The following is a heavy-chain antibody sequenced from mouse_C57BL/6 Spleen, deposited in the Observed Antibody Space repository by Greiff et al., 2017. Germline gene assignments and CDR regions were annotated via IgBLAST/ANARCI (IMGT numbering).Heavy chain of an antibody. J-gene: IGHJ3*01. Sequence: VQLQQSGAELVRPGASVTLSCKASGYTFTDYEMHWVKQTPVHGLEWIGAIDPETGGTAYNQKFKGKAILTADKPSSTAYMKLRSLASEDSAVYYCTRHGYGIADWGQGTLVTVSA. CDR2: IDPETGGT. D-gene: IGHD2-2*01. CDR3: TRHGYGIAD. V-gene: IGHV1-15*01. CDR1: GYTFTDYE.